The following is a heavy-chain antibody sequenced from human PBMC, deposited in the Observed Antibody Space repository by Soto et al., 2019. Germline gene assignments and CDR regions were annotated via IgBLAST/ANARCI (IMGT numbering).Heavy chain of an antibody. J-gene: IGHJ4*02. Sequence: VGSLRLSCAASGFTFSSYAMSWVRQAPGKGLEWVSAISGSGSSTYYADSVKGRFTISRDNSKNTLYLQMNSLRAEDTAVYYCAKDPAMIVVVITLDYWGQGTLVTVSS. CDR2: ISGSGSST. D-gene: IGHD3-22*01. CDR1: GFTFSSYA. V-gene: IGHV3-23*01. CDR3: AKDPAMIVVVITLDY.